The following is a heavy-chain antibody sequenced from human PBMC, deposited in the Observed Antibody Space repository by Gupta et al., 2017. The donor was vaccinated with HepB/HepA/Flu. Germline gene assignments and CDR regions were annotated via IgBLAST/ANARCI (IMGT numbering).Heavy chain of an antibody. CDR1: GFTFSTYG. J-gene: IGHJ5*02. V-gene: IGHV3-23*01. CDR2: ISGRGGST. D-gene: IGHD5-18*01. CDR3: ARNTAP. Sequence: EVQLLDSGGGLVQPGGSLRLSCAASGFTFSTYGMSWVRQAPGKGLEWVSTISGRGGSTYYADSVKGRFTISRDNSKNTLFLQMNSLRAEDTAIYYCARNTAPWGQGNLVTLSS.